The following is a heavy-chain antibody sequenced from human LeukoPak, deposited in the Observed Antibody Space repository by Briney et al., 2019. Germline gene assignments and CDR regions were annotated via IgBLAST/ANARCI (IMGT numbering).Heavy chain of an antibody. CDR2: ISSDSAYI. Sequence: GGSLRLSCAASGFTLSNYNMNWVRQAPGKGLEWVSSISSDSAYIYNADSMKGRFTISRDNTRNSLYLQMSSLRAEDTAVYYCARGAADGYNYFFYYYMDVWGKGTTVTVSS. D-gene: IGHD5-24*01. V-gene: IGHV3-21*01. J-gene: IGHJ6*03. CDR3: ARGAADGYNYFFYYYMDV. CDR1: GFTLSNYN.